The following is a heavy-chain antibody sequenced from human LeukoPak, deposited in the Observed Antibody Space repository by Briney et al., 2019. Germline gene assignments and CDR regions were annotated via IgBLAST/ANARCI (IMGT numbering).Heavy chain of an antibody. J-gene: IGHJ4*02. CDR1: GGTFSSYA. D-gene: IGHD5-18*01. V-gene: IGHV1-69*13. CDR2: IIPIFGTA. CDR3: ARAQTAMAIDSTTDY. Sequence: RASVKVSCKASGGTFSSYAISWVRQAPGQGLEWMGGIIPIFGTANYAQKFQGRVTITADESTSTAYMELSSLRAEDTAVYYCARAQTAMAIDSTTDYWGQGTLVTVSS.